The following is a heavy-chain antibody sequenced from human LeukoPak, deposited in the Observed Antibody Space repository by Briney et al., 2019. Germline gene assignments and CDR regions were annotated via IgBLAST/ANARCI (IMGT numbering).Heavy chain of an antibody. Sequence: GSLRLSCEASGFTFSSYAMSWVRQAPGKGLEWVSGISTNGGSTSYADSVKGRLTISRDNPRNMLYLQMNSLTVEDTAVYYCAREVRYTSSWYVFHYFDYRGQGALVTVSS. CDR1: GFTFSSYA. D-gene: IGHD6-13*01. CDR2: ISTNGGST. J-gene: IGHJ4*02. CDR3: AREVRYTSSWYVFHYFDY. V-gene: IGHV3-23*01.